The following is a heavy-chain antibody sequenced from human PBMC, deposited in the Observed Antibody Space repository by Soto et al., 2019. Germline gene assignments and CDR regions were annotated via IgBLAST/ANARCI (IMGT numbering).Heavy chain of an antibody. CDR1: GFPFSDYY. D-gene: IGHD2-2*01. CDR3: ARDCTNTSCYDYFDF. V-gene: IGHV3-11*01. J-gene: IGHJ4*02. Sequence: GGSLRLSCAASGFPFSDYYMSWIRPAPGKGLEWVSYISSGSNIIYYADSVKGRFTISRDNAKNSLYLQMNSLRAEDTAVYYCARDCTNTSCYDYFDFWGQGTLVTVSS. CDR2: ISSGSNII.